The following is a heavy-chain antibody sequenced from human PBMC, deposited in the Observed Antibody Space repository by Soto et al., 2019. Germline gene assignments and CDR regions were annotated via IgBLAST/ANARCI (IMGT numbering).Heavy chain of an antibody. CDR2: VNHSGST. CDR3: AIGRHITMTVLVIKPGAFEI. J-gene: IGHJ3*02. D-gene: IGHD3-22*01. CDR1: GGSFSGYY. Sequence: SETLSLTCAVYGGSFSGYYWSWIRQPPGKGLEWIGEVNHSGSTNYNPSLKSRVTISVDTSKNQFSLKLSSVTAADTAVYYCAIGRHITMTVLVIKPGAFEILGQGTMVTGS. V-gene: IGHV4-34*01.